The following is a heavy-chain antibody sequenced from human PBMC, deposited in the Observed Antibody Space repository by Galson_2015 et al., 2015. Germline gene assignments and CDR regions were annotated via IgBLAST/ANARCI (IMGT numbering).Heavy chain of an antibody. V-gene: IGHV2-70*04. CDR3: ARTTAAAGNGGAFDI. CDR1: GFSLSTTDMR. D-gene: IGHD6-13*01. J-gene: IGHJ3*02. CDR2: IDWDGDK. Sequence: PALVNPTQTLTLPCTFSGFSLSTTDMRVGWIRQPPGKALEWLARIDWDGDKYYSTSLRTRLTISKDTSKNQVVLTMTNMDPVDTATYYCARTTAAAGNGGAFDIWGQGTMVTVSS.